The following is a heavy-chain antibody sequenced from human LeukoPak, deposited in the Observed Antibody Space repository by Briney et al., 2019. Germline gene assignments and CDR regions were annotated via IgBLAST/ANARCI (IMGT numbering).Heavy chain of an antibody. CDR1: DNSSSSNYY. CDR2: IYYSGST. CDR3: ARKGSVLDAFDI. Sequence: SETLSLTCIVSDNSSSSNYYWGWIRQPPGKGLEWIGYIYYSGSTYYNPSLKSRVTISVDASKNQFSLKLSSVTAADTAVYYCARKGSVLDAFDIWGQGTMVTVSS. V-gene: IGHV4-30-4*08. D-gene: IGHD3-10*01. J-gene: IGHJ3*02.